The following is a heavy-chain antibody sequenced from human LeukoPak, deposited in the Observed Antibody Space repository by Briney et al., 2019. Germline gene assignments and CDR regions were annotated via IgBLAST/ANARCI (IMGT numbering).Heavy chain of an antibody. Sequence: SETLSLTCAVSGYSIYSGYYWVWIRQPPGKGLEWIGSIYHGGSTYYNPSLKSRVTMSVDTSKNQFSLRLSSVTAADTAVYYCARDEVVRGEVEYWGQGTLVTVSS. D-gene: IGHD3-10*01. J-gene: IGHJ4*02. CDR1: GYSIYSGYY. CDR3: ARDEVVRGEVEY. CDR2: IYHGGST. V-gene: IGHV4-38-2*02.